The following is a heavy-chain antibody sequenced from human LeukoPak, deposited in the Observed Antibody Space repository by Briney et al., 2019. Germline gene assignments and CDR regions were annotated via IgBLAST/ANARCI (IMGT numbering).Heavy chain of an antibody. Sequence: SVKVSCKASGGTFSGYAISWVRQAPGQGLEWMGGIIPIFGTANYAQKFQGRVTITADKSTSTAYMELSSLRSEDTAVYYCARAKRRLWFGEFEYYFDYWGQGTLVTVSS. CDR3: ARAKRRLWFGEFEYYFDY. J-gene: IGHJ4*02. CDR1: GGTFSGYA. V-gene: IGHV1-69*06. CDR2: IIPIFGTA. D-gene: IGHD3-10*01.